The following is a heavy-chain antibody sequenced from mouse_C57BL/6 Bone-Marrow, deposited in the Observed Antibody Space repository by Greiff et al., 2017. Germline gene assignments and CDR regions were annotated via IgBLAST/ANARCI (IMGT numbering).Heavy chain of an antibody. D-gene: IGHD3-2*02. J-gene: IGHJ2*01. Sequence: LVESGAELVRPGTSVKVSCKASGYAFTNYLIEWVKQRPGQGLEWIGVINPGSGGTNYNEKFKGKATLTADKSSSTAYMQLSSLTSEDSAVYFCAIRQLRPNYFDYWGQGTTLTVSS. CDR3: AIRQLRPNYFDY. V-gene: IGHV1-54*01. CDR1: GYAFTNYL. CDR2: INPGSGGT.